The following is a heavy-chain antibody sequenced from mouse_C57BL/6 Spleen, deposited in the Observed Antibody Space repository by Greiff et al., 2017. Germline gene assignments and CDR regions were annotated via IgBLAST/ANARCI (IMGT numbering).Heavy chain of an antibody. CDR2: ISGGGGNT. CDR1: GFTFSSYT. CDR3: ARQLSRNYFDY. J-gene: IGHJ2*01. Sequence: EVKLMESGGGLVKPGGSLKLSCAASGFTFSSYTMSWVRQTPEKRLEWVATISGGGGNTYYPDSVKGRFTISRDNAKNTLYLQMSSLRSEDTALYYCARQLSRNYFDYWGQGTTLTVSS. D-gene: IGHD1-1*02. V-gene: IGHV5-9*01.